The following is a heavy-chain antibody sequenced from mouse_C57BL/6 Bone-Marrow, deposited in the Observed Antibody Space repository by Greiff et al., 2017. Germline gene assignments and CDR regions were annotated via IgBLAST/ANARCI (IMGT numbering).Heavy chain of an antibody. CDR3: AREWYYYGSSPYYYAMDY. CDR1: GYTFTSYW. V-gene: IGHV1-62-3*01. J-gene: IGHJ4*01. CDR2: IDPNSGGT. D-gene: IGHD1-1*01. Sequence: QVQLQQPGAELVKPGASVKLSCKASGYTFTSYWMHWVKQRPGRGLEWIGRIDPNSGGTKYNEKFKGKATLTADKSSSTAYMELRSLTSEDSAVYFCAREWYYYGSSPYYYAMDYWGQGTSVTVSS.